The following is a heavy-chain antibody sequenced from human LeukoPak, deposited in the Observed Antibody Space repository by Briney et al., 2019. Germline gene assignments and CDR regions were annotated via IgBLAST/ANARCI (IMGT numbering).Heavy chain of an antibody. J-gene: IGHJ4*02. CDR2: IRSKTEGETK. V-gene: IGHV3-15*01. CDR3: ATGVVTGTSR. Sequence: GGSLRHSCAVSRITFRNAWMSWVRQAPGKGLEWVARIRSKTEGETKEYAASVKGRFTISRDDSRSRLYLQMSSLKTEDTAVYYCATGVVTGTSRWGQGTLVTVSS. CDR1: RITFRNAW. D-gene: IGHD1-1*01.